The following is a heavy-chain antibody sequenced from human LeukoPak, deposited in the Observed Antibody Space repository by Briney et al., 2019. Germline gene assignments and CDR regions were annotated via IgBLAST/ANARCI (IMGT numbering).Heavy chain of an antibody. Sequence: HSETLSLTCAVYGGSFSGYYWSWIRQPPGKGLEWIGEINHSGSTNYNPSLKSRVTISVDTSKNQFSLKLSSVTAADTAVYYCARGNDFWSGYYFDYWGQGTLVTVSS. CDR3: ARGNDFWSGYYFDY. CDR1: GGSFSGYY. D-gene: IGHD3-3*01. CDR2: INHSGST. J-gene: IGHJ4*02. V-gene: IGHV4-34*01.